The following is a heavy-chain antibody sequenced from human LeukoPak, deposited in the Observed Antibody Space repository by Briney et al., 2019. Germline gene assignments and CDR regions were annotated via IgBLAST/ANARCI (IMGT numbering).Heavy chain of an antibody. J-gene: IGHJ4*02. V-gene: IGHV4-59*01. CDR3: AGGAAAMATPFDY. Sequence: SETLSLTCTVSGGSISSYYWSWIRQPPGKGLEWIGYIYYSGSTNYNPSLKSRVTISVDTSKNQFSLKLSSVTAADTAVYYCAGGAAAMATPFDYWGQGTLVTVSS. CDR1: GGSISSYY. CDR2: IYYSGST. D-gene: IGHD5-18*01.